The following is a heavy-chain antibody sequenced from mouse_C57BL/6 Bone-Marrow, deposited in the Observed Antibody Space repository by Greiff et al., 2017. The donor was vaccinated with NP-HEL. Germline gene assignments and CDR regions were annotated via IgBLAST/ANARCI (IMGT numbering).Heavy chain of an antibody. CDR3: ARSYYSNFAWFAY. Sequence: VQLQQSGPELVKPGASVKLSCKASGYTFTSYDINWVKQRPGQGLEWIGWIYPRDGSTKYNEKFKGKATLTVDTSSSTAYMELHSLTSEDSAVYCCARSYYSNFAWFAYWGQGTLVTVSA. J-gene: IGHJ3*01. CDR2: IYPRDGST. V-gene: IGHV1-85*01. CDR1: GYTFTSYD. D-gene: IGHD2-5*01.